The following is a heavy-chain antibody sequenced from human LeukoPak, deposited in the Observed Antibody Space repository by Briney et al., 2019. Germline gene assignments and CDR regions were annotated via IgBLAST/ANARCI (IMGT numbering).Heavy chain of an antibody. V-gene: IGHV3-9*01. Sequence: QPGGSLRLSCAASGFTFSSYWMHWVRQAPGKGLEWVSGISWNSGRIGYADSVKGRLTISRDNAKNSLYLQMNSLRAEDTALYYCAKDQYGGIVGAIDYWGQGTLVTVSS. CDR2: ISWNSGRI. CDR1: GFTFSSYW. J-gene: IGHJ4*02. D-gene: IGHD1-26*01. CDR3: AKDQYGGIVGAIDY.